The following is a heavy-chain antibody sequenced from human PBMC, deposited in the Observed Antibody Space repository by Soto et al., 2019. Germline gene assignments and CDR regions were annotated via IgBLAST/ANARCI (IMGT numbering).Heavy chain of an antibody. V-gene: IGHV3-21*01. Sequence: GGSLRLSCAASGFTFSSYSMNWVRQAPGKGLEWVSSISSSSSYIYYADSVKGRFTISRDNAKNSLYLQMNSLRAEDTAVYYCARSGSGDYSYYFDCWGQGTLVTVSS. CDR2: ISSSSSYI. J-gene: IGHJ4*02. D-gene: IGHD3-22*01. CDR1: GFTFSSYS. CDR3: ARSGSGDYSYYFDC.